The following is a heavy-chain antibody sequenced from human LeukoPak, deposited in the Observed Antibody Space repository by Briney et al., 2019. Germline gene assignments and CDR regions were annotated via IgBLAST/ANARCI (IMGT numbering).Heavy chain of an antibody. Sequence: GASVKVSCKASGYTFTSFGISWVRQAPGQGLERMGWISTYNGNTNYAQKVQGRVTLTTDTSTSTAYMELRSLRSDDTAVYYCARDLPNDSRGYPGYWGQGTLVTVSS. CDR3: ARDLPNDSRGYPGY. D-gene: IGHD3-22*01. V-gene: IGHV1-18*01. CDR2: ISTYNGNT. J-gene: IGHJ4*02. CDR1: GYTFTSFG.